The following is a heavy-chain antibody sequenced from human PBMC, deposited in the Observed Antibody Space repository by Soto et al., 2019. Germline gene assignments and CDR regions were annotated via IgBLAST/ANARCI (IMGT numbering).Heavy chain of an antibody. V-gene: IGHV3-49*03. CDR2: VRSETYGGTT. Sequence: EVQLVESGGGLVQPGQSLRLSCTTSGFTFRDYAMSWFRQAPGKGLEWVGFVRSETYGGTTDYAASVKGTFTISRDDSKSIAYLQMNSLRTEDTGVYYCAKHIASGRAGSYYSRGYWGQGTMVTVSS. CDR1: GFTFRDYA. J-gene: IGHJ4*02. D-gene: IGHD3-10*01. CDR3: AKHIASGRAGSYYSRGY.